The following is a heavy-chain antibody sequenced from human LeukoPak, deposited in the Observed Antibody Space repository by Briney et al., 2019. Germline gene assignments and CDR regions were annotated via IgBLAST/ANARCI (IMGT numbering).Heavy chain of an antibody. J-gene: IGHJ2*01. CDR2: IKPDGSEK. D-gene: IGHD2-21*02. V-gene: IGHV3-7*05. CDR1: GFTFDNYW. CDR3: ARVICGGDCYSGHWYLDL. Sequence: PGGSLRLSCAASGFTFDNYWTGWVRQAPGKGLEWVANIKPDGSEKYYVDSVKGRFTISRDNAKNSLYLQMNSLTAEDTAVYYCARVICGGDCYSGHWYLDLWGRGTLITVSS.